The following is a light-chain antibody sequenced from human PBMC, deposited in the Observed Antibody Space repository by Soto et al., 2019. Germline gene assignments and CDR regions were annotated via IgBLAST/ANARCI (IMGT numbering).Light chain of an antibody. CDR1: QSVSSSY. CDR2: GAS. J-gene: IGKJ1*01. V-gene: IGKV3-20*01. Sequence: EIVLTQSPGTLSLSPGERATLSFRASQSVSSSYLVWYQQKPVQAPRLLIYGASSTATCITDRFSGSGSGTDFNLTISILEPEDFAVYYCQQYGNSPLTFGQGTKGEIK. CDR3: QQYGNSPLT.